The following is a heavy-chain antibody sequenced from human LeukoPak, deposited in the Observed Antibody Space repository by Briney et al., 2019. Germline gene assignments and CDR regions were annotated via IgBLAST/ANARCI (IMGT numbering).Heavy chain of an antibody. D-gene: IGHD3-9*01. CDR1: GFTFSSYW. V-gene: IGHV3-7*03. CDR3: ARPVLRYFDWPYSY. CDR2: IKKDGSEK. J-gene: IGHJ4*02. Sequence: GGSLRLSCAASGFTFSSYWMSWVRQAPGKGLEWVANIKKDGSEKYYVDSVKGRFTISRDNAKNSLYLQMNSLRAEDTALYYCARPVLRYFDWPYSYWGQGTLVTVSS.